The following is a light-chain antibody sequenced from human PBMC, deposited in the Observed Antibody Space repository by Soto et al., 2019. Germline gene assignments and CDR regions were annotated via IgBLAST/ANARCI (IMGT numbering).Light chain of an antibody. J-gene: IGKJ4*01. V-gene: IGKV1-39*01. CDR3: QQSYSTPLT. Sequence: DIQMTQSPSSLSASVGDRVTITCRASQSISSYLNWYQQKPGKAPKLLIYAASSLQSGVPSRFSGSGSRTDFTLTISSLQPQDFATYYCQQSYSTPLTFGGGTKVVIK. CDR2: AAS. CDR1: QSISSY.